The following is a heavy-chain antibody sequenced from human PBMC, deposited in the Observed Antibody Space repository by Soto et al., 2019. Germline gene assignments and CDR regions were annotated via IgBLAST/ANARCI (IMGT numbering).Heavy chain of an antibody. D-gene: IGHD2-15*01. CDR2: ISYDGSNK. J-gene: IGHJ6*02. CDR3: ASEYCSGGSCYYYGMDV. CDR1: GFTFSSYA. Sequence: WGSLRLSCAASGFTFSSYAMHWVRQAPGKGLEWVAVISYDGSNKYYADSVKGRFTISRDNSKNTLYLQMNSLRAEDTAVYYCASEYCSGGSCYYYGMDVWGRGTTVTVSS. V-gene: IGHV3-30-3*01.